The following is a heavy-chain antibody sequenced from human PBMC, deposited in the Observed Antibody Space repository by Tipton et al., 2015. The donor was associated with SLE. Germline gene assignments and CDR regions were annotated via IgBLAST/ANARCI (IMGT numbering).Heavy chain of an antibody. CDR2: IYSGGST. J-gene: IGHJ4*02. D-gene: IGHD2-2*01. CDR3: ARTPHCSSTSCLQYYFDY. V-gene: IGHV3-66*01. Sequence: GSLRLSCAASGFTVSSNYMSWVRQAPGKGLEWVSVIYSGGSTYYADSVKGRFTISRDNSKNTLYLQMNSLRAEDTAVYYCARTPHCSSTSCLQYYFDYWGQGTPVTVSS. CDR1: GFTVSSNY.